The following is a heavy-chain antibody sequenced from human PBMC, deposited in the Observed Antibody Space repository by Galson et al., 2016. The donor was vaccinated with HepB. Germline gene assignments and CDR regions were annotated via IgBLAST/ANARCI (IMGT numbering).Heavy chain of an antibody. D-gene: IGHD1-1*01. Sequence: SLRLSCATSGFAFSTYAMHWVRQAPGKGLEWVAVISFDGTNKYYAESVTGRFTISRDTSKTTVSLQMTGLRGEDTAVYCCASGASGTTHGPNWFDPWGQGTRVTVAS. J-gene: IGHJ5*02. CDR3: ASGASGTTHGPNWFDP. V-gene: IGHV3-30-3*02. CDR2: ISFDGTNK. CDR1: GFAFSTYA.